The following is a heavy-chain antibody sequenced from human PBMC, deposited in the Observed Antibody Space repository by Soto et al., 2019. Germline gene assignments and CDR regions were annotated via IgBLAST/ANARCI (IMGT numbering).Heavy chain of an antibody. V-gene: IGHV3-23*01. J-gene: IGHJ4*02. D-gene: IGHD6-6*01. CDR1: SFSLPIYV. CDR2: IGAGDSGT. CDR3: APGPAQLVHGVFDS. Sequence: PXVCLRLSCAACSFSLPIYVMSWVRQPPGKGLEWVSGIGAGDSGTYYADSVKGRFTISRDNSKDTLYLQMNSLRAEDTAVYYCAPGPAQLVHGVFDSCGLRTLVTVSS.